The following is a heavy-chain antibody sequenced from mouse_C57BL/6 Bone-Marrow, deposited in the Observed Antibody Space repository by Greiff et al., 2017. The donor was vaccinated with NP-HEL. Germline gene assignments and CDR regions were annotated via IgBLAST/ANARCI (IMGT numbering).Heavy chain of an antibody. D-gene: IGHD2-2*01. Sequence: VQLQQPGAELVKPGASVKLSCKASGYTFTSYWMHWVKQRPGQGLEWIGMIHPNSGSTNYNEKFKSKATLTVDKSSSTAYMQLSSLTSEDSAVYYCARPSGYGGFAYWGQGTLVTVSA. CDR3: ARPSGYGGFAY. CDR1: GYTFTSYW. V-gene: IGHV1-64*01. J-gene: IGHJ3*01. CDR2: IHPNSGST.